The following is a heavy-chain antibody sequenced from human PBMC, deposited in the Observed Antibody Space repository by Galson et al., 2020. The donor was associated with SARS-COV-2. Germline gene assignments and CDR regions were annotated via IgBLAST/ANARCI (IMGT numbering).Heavy chain of an antibody. D-gene: IGHD2-15*01. J-gene: IGHJ1*01. V-gene: IGHV1-24*01. CDR3: ATLTAWAVVALNAEYFQH. CDR2: FDPEDGET. Sequence: ASVKVSCKVSGYTLTELSMHWVRQAPGKGLEWMGGFDPEDGETIYAQKFQGRVTMTEDTSTDTAYMELSSLRSEDTAVYYCATLTAWAVVALNAEYFQHWGQGTLVTVSS. CDR1: GYTLTELS.